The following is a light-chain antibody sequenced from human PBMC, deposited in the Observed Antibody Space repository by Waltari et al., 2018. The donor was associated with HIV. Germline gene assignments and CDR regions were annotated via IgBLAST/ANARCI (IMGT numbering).Light chain of an antibody. Sequence: EIVMTQSPATLSVSPGGRATLSCRASQSVSNSLVWYQQRPGQAPRLLIYGSSTRATGSPGRFSGSGSGTEFTLTINSLQSEDFAVYYCRQYNSWPRTFGQGTKVEVK. CDR2: GSS. CDR1: QSVSNS. CDR3: RQYNSWPRT. J-gene: IGKJ1*01. V-gene: IGKV3-15*01.